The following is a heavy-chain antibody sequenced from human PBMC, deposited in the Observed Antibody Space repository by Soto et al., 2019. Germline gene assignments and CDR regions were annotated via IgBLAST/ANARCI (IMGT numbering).Heavy chain of an antibody. CDR2: INHSGST. J-gene: IGHJ4*02. CDR3: ARGITIGDTPGKNYFDS. Sequence: QVQLQQWGAGLLKPSETLSLTCAVYGGSFSGYYWSWIRQPPGKGLEWIGEINHSGSTNYNPSLKSRVAVSVDTSKNQFSLKLRSVTAADTAVYYCARGITIGDTPGKNYFDSWGQGTLVAVSS. D-gene: IGHD3-10*01. CDR1: GGSFSGYY. V-gene: IGHV4-34*01.